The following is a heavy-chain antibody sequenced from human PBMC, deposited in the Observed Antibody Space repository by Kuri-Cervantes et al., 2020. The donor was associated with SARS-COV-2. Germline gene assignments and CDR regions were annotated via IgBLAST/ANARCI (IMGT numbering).Heavy chain of an antibody. Sequence: LRLSCTVSGGSISSGDYYWSWIRQPPGKGLEWIGYIYYSGSNYYNPSLKSRVTISVNTSKNQFSLKLSSVTATDTAVYYCAKGWGGYCSSTSCYYYYYGMDVWGQGTTVTVSS. CDR2: IYYSGSN. CDR3: AKGWGGYCSSTSCYYYYYGMDV. D-gene: IGHD2-2*01. CDR1: GGSISSGDYY. V-gene: IGHV4-30-4*01. J-gene: IGHJ6*02.